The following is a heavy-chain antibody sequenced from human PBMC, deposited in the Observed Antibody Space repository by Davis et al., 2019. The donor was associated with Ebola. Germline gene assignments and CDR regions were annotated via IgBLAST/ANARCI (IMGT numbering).Heavy chain of an antibody. J-gene: IGHJ4*02. V-gene: IGHV3-73*01. D-gene: IGHD6-19*01. CDR3: TTAGSFDY. CDR2: IRSKANSYAT. CDR1: GFTFSSYA. Sequence: GESLKISCAASGFTFSSYAMSWVRQASGKGLEWVGRIRSKANSYATAYAASVKGRFTISRDDSKNTAYLQMNSLKTEDTAVYYCTTAGSFDYWGQGTLVTVSS.